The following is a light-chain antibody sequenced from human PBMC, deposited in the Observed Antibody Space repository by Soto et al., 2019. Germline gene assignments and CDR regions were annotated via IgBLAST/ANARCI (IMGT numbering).Light chain of an antibody. Sequence: SALTQHASVSGSPGQSITISCTGTSSDVGGYNYVSWYQQHPGKAPKLMMYEVTNRPSGVSNRFSGSKSGNTASLTISGLQVEHEADYYCSSFATSSTPVVFGGGTKLTVL. V-gene: IGLV2-14*01. CDR3: SSFATSSTPVV. CDR2: EVT. J-gene: IGLJ2*01. CDR1: SSDVGGYNY.